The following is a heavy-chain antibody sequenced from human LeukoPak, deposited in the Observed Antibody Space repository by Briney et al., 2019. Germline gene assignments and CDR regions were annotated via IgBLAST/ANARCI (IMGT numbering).Heavy chain of an antibody. Sequence: GGSLRLSCSASGFTFSTYAMHWVRQAPGKELEYVSVISSSGGSTYYADSVKGRFTISRDNSKNTLYLQMSSLRPEDTAVYYCVKGGYSSSWYLFDYWGQGTLVTVSS. CDR3: VKGGYSSSWYLFDY. CDR2: ISSSGGST. J-gene: IGHJ4*02. V-gene: IGHV3-64D*06. CDR1: GFTFSTYA. D-gene: IGHD6-13*01.